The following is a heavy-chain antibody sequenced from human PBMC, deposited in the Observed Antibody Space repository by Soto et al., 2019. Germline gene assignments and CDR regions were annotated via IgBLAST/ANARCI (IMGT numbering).Heavy chain of an antibody. V-gene: IGHV3-30-3*01. Sequence: GGSLRLSCAASGFTFSSSAMHWVRQAPGKGLEWVAVISYDGSNKYYADSVKGRFTISRDNSKNTLYLQMNSLRAEDTAVYYCARDNSQGYFDYWGQGTLVTVSS. CDR1: GFTFSSSA. J-gene: IGHJ4*02. CDR3: ARDNSQGYFDY. D-gene: IGHD2-21*01. CDR2: ISYDGSNK.